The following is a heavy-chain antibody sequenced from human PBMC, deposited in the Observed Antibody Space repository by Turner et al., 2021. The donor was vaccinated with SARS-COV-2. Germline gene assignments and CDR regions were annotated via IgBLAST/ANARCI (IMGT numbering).Heavy chain of an antibody. V-gene: IGHV1-2*02. D-gene: IGHD1-26*01. Sequence: QVQLVQSGAEVKKPGASVKVSCKAYGYIFNGYYIHWLRQAPGQGLEWMGWIIPSSGDTYYTDQCQGRVIMTRDTSITTAYMDLSSLTPDDTAVYYCALTSGTYYVFFDYWGQGAQVTVSS. CDR2: IIPSSGDT. J-gene: IGHJ4*02. CDR1: GYIFNGYY. CDR3: ALTSGTYYVFFDY.